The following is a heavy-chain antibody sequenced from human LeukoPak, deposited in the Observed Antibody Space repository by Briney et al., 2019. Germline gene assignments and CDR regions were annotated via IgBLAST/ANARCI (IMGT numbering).Heavy chain of an antibody. J-gene: IGHJ4*02. D-gene: IGHD3-10*01. V-gene: IGHV3-23*01. CDR3: AKSYNNPTVAIRVRGVIPYFDS. CDR2: ISGSGGST. Sequence: GGSLRLSCAASGFTFSSYAMSWVRQAPGKGLEWVSAISGSGGSTYYADSVKGRFIISRDNSKTTMYLQMNSLRADDTAVYYCAKSYNNPTVAIRVRGVIPYFDSWGQGSLVTVSS. CDR1: GFTFSSYA.